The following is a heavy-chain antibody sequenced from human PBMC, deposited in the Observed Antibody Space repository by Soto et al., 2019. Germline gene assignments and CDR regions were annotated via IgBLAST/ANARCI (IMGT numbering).Heavy chain of an antibody. CDR2: VSATAGTT. CDR3: AKDRLAGGFDY. Sequence: GGSLTLSCAASGFTFSDYAMSWVRQAPGKGLEWVSLVSATAGTTYYTDSVKGRFTISRDNSRNTVYLQMNSLRADDTAVYYCAKDRLAGGFDYWGQGTLVTVSS. J-gene: IGHJ4*02. V-gene: IGHV3-23*01. D-gene: IGHD3-16*01. CDR1: GFTFSDYA.